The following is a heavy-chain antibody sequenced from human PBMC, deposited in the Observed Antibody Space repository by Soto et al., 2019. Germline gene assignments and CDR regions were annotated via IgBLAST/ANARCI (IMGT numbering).Heavy chain of an antibody. Sequence: PGGSLRLSCAASGSTFSSYAMSWVRQAPGKGLEWVSDISGTGGRTYYADSVKGRFTISRDNSKNTLYLQMNSLRAEDTAVYSCAKEGAVAAKYGMNVWGQGTTVTVSS. D-gene: IGHD6-19*01. CDR1: GSTFSSYA. V-gene: IGHV3-23*01. CDR2: ISGTGGRT. J-gene: IGHJ6*02. CDR3: AKEGAVAAKYGMNV.